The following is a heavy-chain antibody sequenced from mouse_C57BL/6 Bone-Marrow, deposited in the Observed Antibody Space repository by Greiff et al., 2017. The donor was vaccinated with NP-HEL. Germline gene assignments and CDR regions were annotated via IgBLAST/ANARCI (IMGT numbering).Heavy chain of an antibody. CDR3: ARYRYYDGSSYDAMDY. CDR1: GYTFTSYG. J-gene: IGHJ4*01. D-gene: IGHD1-1*01. V-gene: IGHV1-81*01. Sequence: VKLQESGAELARPGASVKLSCKASGYTFTSYGISWVKQRTGQGLEWIGEISPRSGNTYYNEKFKGKATLTADKSSSTAYMELRSLTSEDSAVYFCARYRYYDGSSYDAMDYWGQGTSVTVSS. CDR2: ISPRSGNT.